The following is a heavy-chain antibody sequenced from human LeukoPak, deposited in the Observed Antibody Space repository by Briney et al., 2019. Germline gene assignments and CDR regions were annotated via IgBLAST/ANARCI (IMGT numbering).Heavy chain of an antibody. Sequence: GGSLRLSCAASGFTFSSYAMSWVRQAPGKGLEWVSAISGSGGSTYYADSVKGRFTISRDNSKNTLYLQMNSLRAEDTAVYYRAKGAHYYDSSGYPPGDYWGQGTLVTVSS. CDR1: GFTFSSYA. V-gene: IGHV3-23*01. CDR3: AKGAHYYDSSGYPPGDY. CDR2: ISGSGGST. D-gene: IGHD3-22*01. J-gene: IGHJ4*02.